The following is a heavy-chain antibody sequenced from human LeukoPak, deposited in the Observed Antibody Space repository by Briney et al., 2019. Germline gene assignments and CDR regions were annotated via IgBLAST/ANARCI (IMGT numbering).Heavy chain of an antibody. D-gene: IGHD2-21*02. Sequence: SETLSLTCTVSGGSISSGDYYWSWIRQPPGKGLEWIGYIYYSGSTYYNPSLKSRVTISVDTSKNQFSLKLSSVTAADTAVYYCGRDGGLAYCGGDCYSWFDPWGQGTLVTVSS. CDR1: GGSISSGDYY. CDR3: GRDGGLAYCGGDCYSWFDP. CDR2: IYYSGST. V-gene: IGHV4-30-4*01. J-gene: IGHJ5*02.